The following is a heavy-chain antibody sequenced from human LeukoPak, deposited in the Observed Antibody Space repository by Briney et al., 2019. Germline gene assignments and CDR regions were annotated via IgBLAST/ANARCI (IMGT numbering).Heavy chain of an antibody. V-gene: IGHV3-23*01. CDR3: AIKPGENRPTEYYYGMDV. Sequence: GGSLRLSCAASGFTFSSYAMSWVRQAPGKGLEWVSAISGSGGSTYYADSVKGRFTISRDNSKNTLYLQMNSLRAEDTAVYYCAIKPGENRPTEYYYGMDVWGQGTTVTVSS. CDR2: ISGSGGST. D-gene: IGHD1-14*01. CDR1: GFTFSSYA. J-gene: IGHJ6*02.